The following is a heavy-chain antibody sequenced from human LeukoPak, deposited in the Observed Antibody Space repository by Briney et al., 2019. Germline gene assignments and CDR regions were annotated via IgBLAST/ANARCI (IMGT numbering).Heavy chain of an antibody. CDR3: ATASRDSYYYYYYYMDV. V-gene: IGHV1-24*01. CDR1: GYTLTELS. CDR2: FDPEDGET. J-gene: IGHJ6*03. D-gene: IGHD2-21*01. Sequence: ASVKVPCKVSGYTLTELSMHWVRQAPGKGLEWMGGFDPEDGETIYAQKFQGRVTMTEDTSTDTAYMELSSLRSEDTAVYYCATASRDSYYYYYYYMDVWGKGTTVTVSS.